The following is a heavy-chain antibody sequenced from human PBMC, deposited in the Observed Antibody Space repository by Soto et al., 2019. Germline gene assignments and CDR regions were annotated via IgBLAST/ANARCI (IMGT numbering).Heavy chain of an antibody. CDR1: GFTFSSYS. CDR3: ARDVLDGYNGVYFDY. D-gene: IGHD2-8*01. J-gene: IGHJ4*02. V-gene: IGHV3-48*02. CDR2: ISSSSSTI. Sequence: EVQLVESGGGLVQPGGSLRLSCAASGFTFSSYSMNWVRQAPGKGLEWVSYISSSSSTIYYADSVKGRFTISRDNAKNSLYLQMNSLRDEDTAVYYCARDVLDGYNGVYFDYWGQGTLVTVSS.